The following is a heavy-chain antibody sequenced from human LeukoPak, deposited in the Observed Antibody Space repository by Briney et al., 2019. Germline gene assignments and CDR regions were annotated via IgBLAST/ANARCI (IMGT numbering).Heavy chain of an antibody. J-gene: IGHJ4*02. CDR1: GFTFSSYG. V-gene: IGHV3-23*01. CDR3: AKEYGSGSYYPY. D-gene: IGHD3-10*01. Sequence: GSLRLSCAASGFTFSSYGMNWVRQAPGKGLEWVSAISGSGGSTYYADSVKGRFTISRDNSKNTLYLQMNSLRAEDTAVYYCAKEYGSGSYYPYWGQGTLVTVSS. CDR2: ISGSGGST.